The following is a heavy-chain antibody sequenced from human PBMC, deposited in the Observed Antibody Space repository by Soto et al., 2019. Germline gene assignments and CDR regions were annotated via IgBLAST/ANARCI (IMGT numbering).Heavy chain of an antibody. Sequence: SETLSLTCAVSGGSISSSNWWSWVRQPPGKGLEWIGEIYHSGSTNYNPSLKSRVTISVDKSKNQFSLKLSSVTAADTAVYYCARVGRILLQGPGEFDPWGQGTLVTVSS. J-gene: IGHJ5*02. CDR2: IYHSGST. D-gene: IGHD1-26*01. V-gene: IGHV4-4*02. CDR3: ARVGRILLQGPGEFDP. CDR1: GGSISSSNW.